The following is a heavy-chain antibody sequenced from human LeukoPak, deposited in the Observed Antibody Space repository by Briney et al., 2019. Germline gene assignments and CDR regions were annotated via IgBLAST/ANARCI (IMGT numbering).Heavy chain of an antibody. D-gene: IGHD3-10*01. Sequence: PEDGETIYAQKFQGRVTMTEDTSPDAAYMELSSLRSEDTAVYYCATVVLDYFGSGSYSFDYWGQGTLVTVSS. CDR2: PEDGET. J-gene: IGHJ4*02. V-gene: IGHV1-24*01. CDR3: ATVVLDYFGSGSYSFDY.